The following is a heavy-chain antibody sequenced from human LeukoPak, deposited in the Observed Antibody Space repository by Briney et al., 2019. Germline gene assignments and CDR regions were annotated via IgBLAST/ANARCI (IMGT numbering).Heavy chain of an antibody. D-gene: IGHD4-17*01. CDR1: GYTFTSYD. CDR3: AILWVPDYGAIPLDY. V-gene: IGHV1-8*01. J-gene: IGHJ4*02. CDR2: MNPNSGNT. Sequence: ASVKVSCKASGYTFTSYDINWVRQATGQGLEWMGWMNPNSGNTGYAQKFQGRVTMTRNTSISTAYMEPSSLRSEDTAVYYCAILWVPDYGAIPLDYWGQGTLVTVSS.